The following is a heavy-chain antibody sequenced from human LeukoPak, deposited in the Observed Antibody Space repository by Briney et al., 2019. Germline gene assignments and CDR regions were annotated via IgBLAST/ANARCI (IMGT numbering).Heavy chain of an antibody. CDR1: GGSFSDYY. V-gene: IGHV4-34*01. Sequence: PSETLSLTCAVYGGSFSDYYWSWIRQPPGKGLEWIGDINHSGGTNYNPSLKSRVTISVDKSKNQFSLNLSSVTAADTAVYYCARDLRPVSGNYYYHYMDVWGKGTTVTVSS. J-gene: IGHJ6*03. CDR2: INHSGGT. D-gene: IGHD3-10*01. CDR3: ARDLRPVSGNYYYHYMDV.